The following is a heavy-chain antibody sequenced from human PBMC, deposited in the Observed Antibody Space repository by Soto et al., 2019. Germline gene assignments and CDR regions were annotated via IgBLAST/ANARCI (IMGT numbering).Heavy chain of an antibody. CDR2: VGTGSSYK. D-gene: IGHD5-18*01. J-gene: IGHJ4*02. CDR1: GFTFSRYN. Sequence: EVQLVESGGGLVKPGGSLRISCAASGFTFSRYNMNWVRQAPGKGLEWVSSVGTGSSYKYYADSVKGRFTVYRDNAKNSLYLQMDSLRTEDTAFYYCAKELGGYSYGYELDHWGQGTLVAVSS. V-gene: IGHV3-21*04. CDR3: AKELGGYSYGYELDH.